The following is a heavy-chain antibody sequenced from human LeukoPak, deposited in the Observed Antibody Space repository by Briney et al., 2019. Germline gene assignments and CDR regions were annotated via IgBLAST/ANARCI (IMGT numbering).Heavy chain of an antibody. Sequence: GSLRLSCAASGITFSSYEMNRVRQAPGKGLEWVSYISSSGSTIYYAESVKGRFTISRDNAKNSLYLQMNSLRAEDTAVYYCARVVPAAPFDYWGQGTLVTVSS. CDR2: ISSSGSTI. CDR1: GITFSSYE. CDR3: ARVVPAAPFDY. V-gene: IGHV3-48*03. J-gene: IGHJ4*02. D-gene: IGHD2-2*01.